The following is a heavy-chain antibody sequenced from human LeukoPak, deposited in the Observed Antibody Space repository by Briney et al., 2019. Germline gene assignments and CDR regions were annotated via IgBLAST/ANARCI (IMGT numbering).Heavy chain of an antibody. Sequence: GGSLRLSCAASGLNFNIYNMNWVRQAPGKGLEWVSSINTRSSHIYYADSVKGRFTISRVNPKNSPYLHMNSLRAEDTAVYYCVAYLDAFDIWGHGAMVTVSS. CDR1: GLNFNIYN. D-gene: IGHD2-2*01. V-gene: IGHV3-21*01. J-gene: IGHJ3*02. CDR2: INTRSSHI. CDR3: VAYLDAFDI.